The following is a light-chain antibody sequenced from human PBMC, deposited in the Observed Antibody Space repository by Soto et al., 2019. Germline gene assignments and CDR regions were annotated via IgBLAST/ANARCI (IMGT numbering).Light chain of an antibody. Sequence: EIVLTQSPGTLSLSPGEKATLSCRANQSVGDTFLSWYQQKPGLAPRLLIYGVSNRATGIPDRFSGSGSGTDFILTVSRLEPEDFALYDCGQFVSSPPRTFGQGTKVEIK. CDR3: GQFVSSPPRT. J-gene: IGKJ1*01. CDR2: GVS. V-gene: IGKV3-20*01. CDR1: QSVGDTF.